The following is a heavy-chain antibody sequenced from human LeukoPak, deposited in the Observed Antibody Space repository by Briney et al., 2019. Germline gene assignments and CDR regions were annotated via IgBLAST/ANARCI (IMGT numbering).Heavy chain of an antibody. CDR2: INHSGST. V-gene: IGHV4-34*01. CDR3: ARGRRAAGPNWFDP. CDR1: GGSFSGYY. Sequence: SETLSLTCAVYGGSFSGYYWSWIRQPPGKGLEWIGEINHSGSTNYNPSLKSRVTISVDTSKNQFSLKLSSVTAADTAVYYCARGRRAAGPNWFDPWGQGTLVTVSS. D-gene: IGHD6-13*01. J-gene: IGHJ5*02.